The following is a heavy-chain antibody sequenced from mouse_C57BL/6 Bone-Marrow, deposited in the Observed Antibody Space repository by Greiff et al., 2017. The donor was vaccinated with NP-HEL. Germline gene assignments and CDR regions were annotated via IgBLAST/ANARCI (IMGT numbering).Heavy chain of an antibody. Sequence: EVQRVESGAELVRPGASVKLSCTASGFNIKDDYMHWVKQRPEQGLEWIGWIDPENGDTEYASKFQGKATITADTTSNTAYLQLSSLTSEDTAVYYSTTYSWNYFDYWGQGTTLTVSS. CDR1: GFNIKDDY. D-gene: IGHD1-1*01. V-gene: IGHV14-4*01. CDR3: TTYSWNYFDY. CDR2: IDPENGDT. J-gene: IGHJ2*01.